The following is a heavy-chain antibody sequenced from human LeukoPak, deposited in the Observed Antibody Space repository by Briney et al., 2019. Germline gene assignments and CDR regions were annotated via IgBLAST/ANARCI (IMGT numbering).Heavy chain of an antibody. CDR3: ARGGITMIDEYYFDY. D-gene: IGHD3-22*01. V-gene: IGHV1-69*04. CDR1: GGTXSSYA. Sequence: ASLKVSCKASGGTXSSYAISGVRQAPGQGLEWMGRIIPILGIANYAQKFQGRVTITADKSTSTAYMELSSLRSEDTAVYYCARGGITMIDEYYFDYWGQGTLVTVSS. J-gene: IGHJ4*02. CDR2: IIPILGIA.